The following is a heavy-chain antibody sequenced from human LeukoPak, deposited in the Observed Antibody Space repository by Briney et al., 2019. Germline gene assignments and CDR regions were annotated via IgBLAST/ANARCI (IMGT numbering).Heavy chain of an antibody. J-gene: IGHJ3*02. Sequence: SETLSLTCTVSGGSISSYYWSWIRQPPGKGLEWIGYIYYSGSTNYNPSLKSRVTISVDTSKNQFSLKLSSVTAADTAVYYCARGGILTGYYSHAFDIWGQGTMVTVSS. D-gene: IGHD3-9*01. CDR3: ARGGILTGYYSHAFDI. CDR2: IYYSGST. CDR1: GGSISSYY. V-gene: IGHV4-59*01.